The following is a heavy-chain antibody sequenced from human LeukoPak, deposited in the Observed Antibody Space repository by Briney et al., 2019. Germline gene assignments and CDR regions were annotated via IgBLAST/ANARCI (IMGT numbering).Heavy chain of an antibody. CDR1: RFTFSSYG. J-gene: IGHJ6*03. V-gene: IGHV3-30*02. CDR3: AKAGLYCSSTSCYHYYYYYMDV. Sequence: PGGSLRLSCAASRFTFSSYGMHWVRQTPGKGLEWVAFIRHDGSYQQYADSVKGRFTISRDNSKNTLYLQMNSLRAEDTAVYYCAKAGLYCSSTSCYHYYYYYMDVWGKGTTVTVSS. CDR2: IRHDGSYQ. D-gene: IGHD2-2*01.